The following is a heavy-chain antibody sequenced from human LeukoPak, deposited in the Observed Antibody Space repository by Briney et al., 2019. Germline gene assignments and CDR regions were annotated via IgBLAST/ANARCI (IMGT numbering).Heavy chain of an antibody. CDR2: ISGSGGST. Sequence: PGGSPRLSCAASGFTFSSYAMSWVRQAPGKGLEWVSAISGSGGSTYYADSVKGRFTISRDNSKNTLYLQMNSLRAEDTAVYYCARQDIVVVPAAMGGYWGQGTLVTVSS. D-gene: IGHD2-2*01. CDR3: ARQDIVVVPAAMGGY. V-gene: IGHV3-23*01. CDR1: GFTFSSYA. J-gene: IGHJ4*02.